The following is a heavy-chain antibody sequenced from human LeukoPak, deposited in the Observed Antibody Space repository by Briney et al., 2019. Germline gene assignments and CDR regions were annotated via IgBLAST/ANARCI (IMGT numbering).Heavy chain of an antibody. CDR3: ARALGYCSGGSCYEYYFDY. J-gene: IGHJ4*02. CDR1: GFTFSSYS. V-gene: IGHV3-48*01. D-gene: IGHD2-15*01. Sequence: PGGSLRLSCAASGFTFSSYSMNWVRQAPGKGLEWVSYIGSSSSTIYYADSVKGRFTISRDNAKNSLYLQMNSLRAEDTAVYYCARALGYCSGGSCYEYYFDYWGQGTLVTVSS. CDR2: IGSSSSTI.